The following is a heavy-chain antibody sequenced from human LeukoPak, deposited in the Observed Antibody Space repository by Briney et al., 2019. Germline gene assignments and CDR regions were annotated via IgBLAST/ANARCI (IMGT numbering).Heavy chain of an antibody. CDR2: INPNSGGT. J-gene: IGHJ6*03. Sequence: ASVKVSCKASGYTFTGYYMHWVRQAPGQGLEWMGWINPNSGGTNYAQKFQGRVTMTRDTSISTAYMELSRLRSDDTAVYYCARGCLVPAARGWQQLGYYYYYYMDVWGKGTTVTVSS. CDR1: GYTFTGYY. V-gene: IGHV1-2*02. D-gene: IGHD2-2*01. CDR3: ARGCLVPAARGWQQLGYYYYYYMDV.